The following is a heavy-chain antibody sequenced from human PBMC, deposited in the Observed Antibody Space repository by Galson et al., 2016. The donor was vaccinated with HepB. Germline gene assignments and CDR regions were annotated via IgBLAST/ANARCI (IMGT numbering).Heavy chain of an antibody. D-gene: IGHD5-18*01. Sequence: SVKVSCKASGYTFINYFLHRVRQAPGQGPEWMGIINPSSGGSANFAQKFQGRVSMTSDRSTSTVYMELSSLRSEDTAVYYCARDNGYSYGYWDYWGQGTLVTVSS. V-gene: IGHV1-46*01. CDR3: ARDNGYSYGYWDY. CDR2: INPSSGGSA. J-gene: IGHJ4*02. CDR1: GYTFINYF.